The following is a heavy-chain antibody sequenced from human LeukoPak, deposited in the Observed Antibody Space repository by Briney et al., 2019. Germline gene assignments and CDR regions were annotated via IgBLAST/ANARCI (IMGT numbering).Heavy chain of an antibody. J-gene: IGHJ4*02. CDR1: GFTFSNAW. CDR2: IKSKTDGGTT. V-gene: IGHV3-15*01. Sequence: GGSLRLSCAASGFTFSNAWMSWVRQAPGKGLEWVGRIKSKTDGGTTDYAAPVKGRFTISRDHPKNTPYLQMNRLKTQDTAVYYCTTGDYYDSSGYYWPDYWGQGTLVTVSS. CDR3: TTGDYYDSSGYYWPDY. D-gene: IGHD3-22*01.